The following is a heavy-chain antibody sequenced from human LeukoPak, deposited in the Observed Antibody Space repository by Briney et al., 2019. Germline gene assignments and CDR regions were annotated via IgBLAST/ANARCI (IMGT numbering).Heavy chain of an antibody. D-gene: IGHD3-22*01. CDR2: IKSKTDGGTT. CDR3: TTGYYYDIFDY. Sequence: GGSLRLSCAASGFTFSSYSMNWVRQAPGKGLEWVGRIKSKTDGGTTDYAAPAKGRFTISRDDSKNTLYLQMNSLKTEDTAVYYCTTGYYYDIFDYWGQGTLVTVSS. J-gene: IGHJ4*02. CDR1: GFTFSSYS. V-gene: IGHV3-15*01.